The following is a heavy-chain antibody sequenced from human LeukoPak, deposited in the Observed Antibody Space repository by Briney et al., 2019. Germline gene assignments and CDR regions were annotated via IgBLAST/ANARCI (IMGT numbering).Heavy chain of an antibody. CDR2: IYYSGST. Sequence: SESLSLTRIVSVGSISSHYWSWIPQPPGKGLEWIGYIYYSGSTNYNPSLKSRVTISVDTSKNQCSLKLSSVTAADTAVYYCAREVDYYDSSGPDHAFNIWGQATMVTVSS. J-gene: IGHJ3*02. CDR1: VGSISSHY. CDR3: AREVDYYDSSGPDHAFNI. V-gene: IGHV4-59*11. D-gene: IGHD3-22*01.